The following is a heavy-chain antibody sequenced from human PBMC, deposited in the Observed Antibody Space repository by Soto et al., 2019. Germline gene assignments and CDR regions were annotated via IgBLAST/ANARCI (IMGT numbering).Heavy chain of an antibody. V-gene: IGHV3-30*18. CDR2: ISYDGSNN. CDR1: GFTFSSYG. Sequence: QVQLVESGGGVVQPGRSLRLSCAASGFTFSSYGMHWVRQAPGKGLEWVAVISYDGSNNYYADSVKGRFTISRDNSKNTLYLEMDSLRAEDMAVYYCAKDIYKGAAGTLLDYWGQGTLVTVSS. CDR3: AKDIYKGAAGTLLDY. D-gene: IGHD6-13*01. J-gene: IGHJ4*02.